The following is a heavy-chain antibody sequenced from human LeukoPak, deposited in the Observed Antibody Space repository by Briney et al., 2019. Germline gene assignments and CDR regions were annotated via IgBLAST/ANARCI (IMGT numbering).Heavy chain of an antibody. Sequence: ASVKVSCKVSGYTLTELSMHWVRQAPGKGLEWMGGFDPEDGETIYAQKFQGRVTMTEDTSTDTAYMELSSLRSEDTAVYYCATDKLGYCSSTSCFTVDYWGQGTLVTVSS. D-gene: IGHD2-2*02. J-gene: IGHJ4*02. V-gene: IGHV1-24*01. CDR2: FDPEDGET. CDR3: ATDKLGYCSSTSCFTVDY. CDR1: GYTLTELS.